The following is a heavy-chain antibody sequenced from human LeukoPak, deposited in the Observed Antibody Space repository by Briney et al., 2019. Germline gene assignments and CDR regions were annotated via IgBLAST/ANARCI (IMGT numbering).Heavy chain of an antibody. CDR2: ISYDGSNK. J-gene: IGHJ3*02. V-gene: IGHV3-30*18. D-gene: IGHD1-26*01. CDR1: GFTFSSYG. Sequence: GGSLRLSCAASGFTFSSYGMHWVRQAPGKGLEWVAVISYDGSNKYYADSVKGRFTISRDNSKNTLYLQMNSLRAEDTAVYYCAKVLTKWEPGEAFDIWGQGTMVTVSS. CDR3: AKVLTKWEPGEAFDI.